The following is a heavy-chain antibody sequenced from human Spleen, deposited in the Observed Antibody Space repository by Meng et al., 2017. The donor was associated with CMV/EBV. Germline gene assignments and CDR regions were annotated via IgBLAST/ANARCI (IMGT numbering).Heavy chain of an antibody. Sequence: GGSLRLSCAVSRFTFSNFAMSWVRQGTGKGLEWVSVTATAGDTYCPGSVKGRSTISRESAKNSLCLQMNRLRTGDTAVYYCVREEAMDVWGQGTTVTVSS. J-gene: IGHJ6*02. V-gene: IGHV3-13*01. CDR3: VREEAMDV. CDR1: RFTFSNFA. CDR2: TATAGDT.